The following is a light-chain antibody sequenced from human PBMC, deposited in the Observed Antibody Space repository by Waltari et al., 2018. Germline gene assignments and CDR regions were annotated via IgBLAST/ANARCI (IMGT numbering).Light chain of an antibody. CDR2: TAS. Sequence: DIQLTQSPSFLSASVGDRVTITCRASQGISSYLAWYQQKPGKAPKLLIYTASTLQSGVPSRFSGSGSGTDFTFTISGLQPEDIATYYCQQYDNLPLTFGQGTKLEIK. V-gene: IGKV1-9*01. CDR3: QQYDNLPLT. J-gene: IGKJ2*01. CDR1: QGISSY.